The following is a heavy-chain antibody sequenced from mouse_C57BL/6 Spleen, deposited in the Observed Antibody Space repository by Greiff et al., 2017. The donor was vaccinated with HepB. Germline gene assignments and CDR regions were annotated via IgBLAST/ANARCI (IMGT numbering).Heavy chain of an antibody. D-gene: IGHD2-2*01. Sequence: QVQLKQSGAELVKPGASVKISCKASGYAFSSYWMNWVKQRPGKGLEWIGQIYPGDGDTNYNGKFKGKATLTADKSSSTAYMQLSSLTSEDSAVYFCARRYGYDGPGFAYWGQGTLVTVSA. CDR1: GYAFSSYW. J-gene: IGHJ3*01. CDR3: ARRYGYDGPGFAY. V-gene: IGHV1-80*01. CDR2: IYPGDGDT.